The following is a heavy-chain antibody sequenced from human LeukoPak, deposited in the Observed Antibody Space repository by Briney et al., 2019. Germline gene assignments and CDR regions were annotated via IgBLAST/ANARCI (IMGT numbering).Heavy chain of an antibody. Sequence: SETLSLTCTVSGYSISSGYYWGWIRQPPGKGLEWIGEINHSGSTNYNPSLKSRVTISVDTSKNQFSLKLSSVTAADTAVYYCARGWWFGELWPVTLRRLNWFDPWGQGTLVTVSS. J-gene: IGHJ5*02. CDR1: GYSISSGYY. V-gene: IGHV4-38-2*02. D-gene: IGHD3-10*01. CDR3: ARGWWFGELWPVTLRRLNWFDP. CDR2: INHSGST.